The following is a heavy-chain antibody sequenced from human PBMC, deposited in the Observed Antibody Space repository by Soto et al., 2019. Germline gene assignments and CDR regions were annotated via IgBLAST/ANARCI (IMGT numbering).Heavy chain of an antibody. D-gene: IGHD4-17*01. CDR1: GVTVSSDD. CDR3: VRADYGDHDYSSDS. CDR2: IWYDGSNK. V-gene: IGHV3-33*01. J-gene: IGHJ5*01. Sequence: PWGSLRLSCAASGVTVSSDDMHGVRQAPGKGLERVAVIWYDGSNKYYADSVKGRFTVARDNSKNTLYLQMNSLRDEDAAVYYCVRADYGDHDYSSDSWGHGTLVTVSS.